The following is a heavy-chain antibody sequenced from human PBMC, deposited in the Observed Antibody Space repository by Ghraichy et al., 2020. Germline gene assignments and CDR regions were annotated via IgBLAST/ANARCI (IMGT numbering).Heavy chain of an antibody. CDR3: ATGICDGAYNQRHNYCGMDV. Sequence: ASVKVSCKVSRYTLTELSVHWVRQAPGKGLEWMGGFDPEDGEMIYAQKFQGRVTMTEDTYTDTAYMELSSLRSEDAAVYYCATGICDGAYNQRHNYCGMDVWRQGTTVTVSS. J-gene: IGHJ6*02. V-gene: IGHV1-24*01. D-gene: IGHD4-17*01. CDR2: FDPEDGEM. CDR1: RYTLTELS.